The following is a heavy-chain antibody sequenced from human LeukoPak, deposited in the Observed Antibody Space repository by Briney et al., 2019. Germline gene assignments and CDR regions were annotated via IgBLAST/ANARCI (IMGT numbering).Heavy chain of an antibody. CDR3: RRAFEGYCSSGRCPDFDY. J-gene: IGHJ4*02. CDR1: GFMFNSYV. D-gene: IGHD2-15*01. Sequence: GGSLRLSCAASGFMFNSYVMNWVRQAPGKGLEWVSSISSSSTYKNYADSVRGRFTISRDNAKDLLYLQMNSLRAEDTAVYYCRRAFEGYCSSGRCPDFDYWGQGALVTVSS. CDR2: ISSSSTYK. V-gene: IGHV3-21*01.